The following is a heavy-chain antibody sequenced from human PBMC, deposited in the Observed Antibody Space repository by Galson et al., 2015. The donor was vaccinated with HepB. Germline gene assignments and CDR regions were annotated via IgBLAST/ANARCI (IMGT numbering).Heavy chain of an antibody. D-gene: IGHD3-16*01. CDR3: ARSPLRWFDP. CDR1: GATFSDYY. J-gene: IGHJ5*02. Sequence: SLRLSCAASGATFSDYYMSWIRQAPGKGLEWVSLIRSSGSTKYYAESVEGRFTISRDNAKNSLYLQMNSLRAEDTAVYYCARSPLRWFDPWGQGTLVIVSS. V-gene: IGHV3-11*01. CDR2: IRSSGSTK.